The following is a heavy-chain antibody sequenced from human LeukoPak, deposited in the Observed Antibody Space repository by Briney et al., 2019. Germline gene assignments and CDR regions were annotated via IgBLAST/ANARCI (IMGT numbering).Heavy chain of an antibody. CDR1: GFTFSSSA. J-gene: IGHJ5*02. V-gene: IGHV3-23*01. CDR3: AKEQVYYDSSGYPYNWFDP. D-gene: IGHD3-22*01. Sequence: GGSLRLSCAASGFTFSSSAMSWVRQAPGKGLEWVSAISGSGGSTYYADSVKGRFTISRDNSKNTLYLQMNSLRAEDTAVYYCAKEQVYYDSSGYPYNWFDPWGQGTLVTVSS. CDR2: ISGSGGST.